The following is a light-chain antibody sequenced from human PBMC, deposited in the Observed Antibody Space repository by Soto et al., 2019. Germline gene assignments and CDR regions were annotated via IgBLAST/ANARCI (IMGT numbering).Light chain of an antibody. CDR2: DVS. CDR3: QHYKMYSPWT. Sequence: DFRITQSPSSLSASVLYRVTTTCSVSQSIRRYLNWYQQKPGKAPKLLIYDVSSLQSGVPSRFSGSGSGTEFTLTISSLQPDDFATYYCQHYKMYSPWTFGQGTKVDIK. V-gene: IGKV1-5*01. J-gene: IGKJ1*01. CDR1: QSIRRY.